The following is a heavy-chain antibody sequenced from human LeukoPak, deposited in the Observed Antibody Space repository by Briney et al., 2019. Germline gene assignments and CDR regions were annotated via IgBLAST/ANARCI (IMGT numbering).Heavy chain of an antibody. CDR3: ARHFEAYDFWSGYYHKPNYFDY. J-gene: IGHJ4*02. Sequence: SETLSLTCTVSGGSISSYYWGWIRQPPGKGLEWIGSIYYSGSTYYNPSLKSRVTISVDTSKNQFSLKLSSVTAADTAVYYCARHFEAYDFWSGYYHKPNYFDYWGQGTLVTVSS. V-gene: IGHV4-39*01. D-gene: IGHD3-3*01. CDR2: IYYSGST. CDR1: GGSISSYY.